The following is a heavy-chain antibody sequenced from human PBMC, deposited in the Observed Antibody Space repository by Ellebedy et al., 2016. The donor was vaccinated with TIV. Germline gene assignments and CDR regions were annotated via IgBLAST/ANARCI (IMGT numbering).Heavy chain of an antibody. Sequence: SETLSLXXTVSGGSISSSSYYWGWIRQPPGKGLEWIGSIYYSGSTYYNPSLKSRVTISVDTSKNQFSLKLSSVTAADTAVYYCARGYCSSTSCYTHYYYYYYGMDVWGQGTTVTVSS. CDR1: GGSISSSSYY. V-gene: IGHV4-39*01. J-gene: IGHJ6*02. CDR3: ARGYCSSTSCYTHYYYYYYGMDV. D-gene: IGHD2-2*02. CDR2: IYYSGST.